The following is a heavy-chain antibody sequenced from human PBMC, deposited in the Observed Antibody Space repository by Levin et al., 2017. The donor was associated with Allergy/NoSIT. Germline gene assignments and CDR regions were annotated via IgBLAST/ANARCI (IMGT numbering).Heavy chain of an antibody. J-gene: IGHJ4*02. CDR1: GGSIGSGTYY. D-gene: IGHD2/OR15-2a*01. V-gene: IGHV4-39*01. CDR3: ARPQENAFDY. Sequence: SETLSLTCSVSGGSIGSGTYYWGWIRQPPGTGLEWIGMIYYSGSTYYNPSLESRLTISVDTSKNQFSLKLSSVTAADTAVYYCARPQENAFDYWGQGALVTVSS. CDR2: IYYSGST.